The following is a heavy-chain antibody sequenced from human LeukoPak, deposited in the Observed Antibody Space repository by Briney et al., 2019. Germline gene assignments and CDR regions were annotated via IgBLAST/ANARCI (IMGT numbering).Heavy chain of an antibody. CDR1: GGSISSYY. Sequence: SETLSLTCTVSGGSISSYYWSWIRQPPGKGLEWIGDIYYSGSTNYNPSLKSRVTISVDTSKNQFSLKLSSVTAADTAVYYCARLSYDYVWGSYPTLDYWGQGTLVTVSS. J-gene: IGHJ4*02. D-gene: IGHD3-16*02. CDR2: IYYSGST. CDR3: ARLSYDYVWGSYPTLDY. V-gene: IGHV4-59*08.